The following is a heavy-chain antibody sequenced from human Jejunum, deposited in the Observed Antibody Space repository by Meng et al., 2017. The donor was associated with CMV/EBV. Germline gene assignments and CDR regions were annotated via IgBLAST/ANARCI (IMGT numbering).Heavy chain of an antibody. V-gene: IGHV4-59*01. CDR2: IFSSGSS. Sequence: QVQLQESGPGLVQPSETLARICSVTGSSFSDYYWHWIRQSPGKGLEWIGYIFSSGSSKYNPSLKSRIRISIETSKNQFSLNLGSVTAADTAVYYCARDSKGALYAFDVWGHGTMVTVSS. J-gene: IGHJ3*01. CDR1: GSSFSDYY. D-gene: IGHD2-2*01. CDR3: ARDSKGALYAFDV.